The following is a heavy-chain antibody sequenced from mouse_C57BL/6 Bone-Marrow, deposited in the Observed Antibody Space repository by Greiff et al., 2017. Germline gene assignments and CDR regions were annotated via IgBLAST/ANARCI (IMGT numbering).Heavy chain of an antibody. CDR3: ARDYYYYPMDY. CDR1: GYTFTSYW. V-gene: IGHV1-61*01. J-gene: IGHJ4*01. Sequence: VQLQQPGAELVRPGSSVKLSCKASGYTFTSYWMDWVKQRPGQGLEWIGNIYPSDSETHYNQKFKDKATLTVDKSSSTAYMQLSSLTSEDSAVYYCARDYYYYPMDYWGQGTSVTVSS. CDR2: IYPSDSET. D-gene: IGHD2-13*01.